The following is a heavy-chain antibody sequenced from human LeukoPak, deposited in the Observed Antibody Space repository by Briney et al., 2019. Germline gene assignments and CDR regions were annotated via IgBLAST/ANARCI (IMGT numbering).Heavy chain of an antibody. CDR3: ARGAVGQHGSKGDAFDI. CDR2: TYYRSKWYN. V-gene: IGHV6-1*01. Sequence: SQTLSLTCAISGDSVYSNSAAWNWIGQSPSRGLEWLGRTYYRSKWYNDYAVSVKSRITINPDTSKNQFSLQLNSVTPEDTAVYYSARGAVGQHGSKGDAFDIWGQGTMVIVSS. CDR1: GDSVYSNSAA. J-gene: IGHJ3*02. D-gene: IGHD1-1*01.